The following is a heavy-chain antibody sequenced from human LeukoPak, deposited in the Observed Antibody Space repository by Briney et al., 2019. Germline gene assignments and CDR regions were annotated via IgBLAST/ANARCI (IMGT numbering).Heavy chain of an antibody. D-gene: IGHD6-13*01. Sequence: ASVKVSCKASGYTFTGYYMHWVRQAPGQGLEWMGWISAYNGNTNYAQKLQGRVTMTTDTSTSTAYMELSRLRSDDTAVYYCARTISAAGTTFDYWGQGTLVTVSS. V-gene: IGHV1-18*04. J-gene: IGHJ4*02. CDR1: GYTFTGYY. CDR3: ARTISAAGTTFDY. CDR2: ISAYNGNT.